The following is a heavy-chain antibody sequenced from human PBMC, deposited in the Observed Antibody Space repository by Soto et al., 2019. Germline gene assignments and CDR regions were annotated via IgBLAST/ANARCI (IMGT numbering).Heavy chain of an antibody. Sequence: EVQLFESGGGLVEPGESLRLSCAASGFIFKDFAMSWVRQAPGNVLGWVSTITTSDDITYSADSVRGRFTISRDNAANTLFLQMSSLRGDDTATYYCTKGDSSGYFDPSSGYSTPDHWGQGTLVTVSS. CDR3: TKGDSSGYFDPSSGYSTPDH. D-gene: IGHD3-3*01. J-gene: IGHJ5*02. V-gene: IGHV3-23*01. CDR1: GFIFKDFA. CDR2: ITTSDDIT.